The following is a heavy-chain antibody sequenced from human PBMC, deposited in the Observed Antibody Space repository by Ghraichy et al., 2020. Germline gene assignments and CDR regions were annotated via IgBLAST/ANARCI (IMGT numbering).Heavy chain of an antibody. D-gene: IGHD3-10*01. CDR1: GYTFTSYD. CDR2: MNPNSGNT. V-gene: IGHV1-8*01. J-gene: IGHJ6*02. Sequence: ASVKVSCKASGYTFTSYDINWVRQATGQGLEWMGWMNPNSGNTVYAQNFQGRVTMTRNTSISTAYMELSSLRSDDTAVYYCARGSTMVRGVSPTGYYGMDVWGPGTTVTVS. CDR3: ARGSTMVRGVSPTGYYGMDV.